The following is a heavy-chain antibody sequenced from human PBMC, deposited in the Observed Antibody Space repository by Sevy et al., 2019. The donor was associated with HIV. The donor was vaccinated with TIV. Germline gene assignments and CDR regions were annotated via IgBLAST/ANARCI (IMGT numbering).Heavy chain of an antibody. J-gene: IGHJ4*01. CDR3: ARDGGYSVKWYPLY. CDR1: GFAFSTHA. V-gene: IGHV3-30-3*01. CDR2: ISYEGTET. Sequence: GESLKISCAASGFAFSTHAMHWVRQAPGKGLEWVAVISYEGTETFHAASVEGRFTISRDNSKNMLSLQINSLRPEDTAVYYCARDGGYSVKWYPLYWGHGTLVTVSS. D-gene: IGHD1-26*01.